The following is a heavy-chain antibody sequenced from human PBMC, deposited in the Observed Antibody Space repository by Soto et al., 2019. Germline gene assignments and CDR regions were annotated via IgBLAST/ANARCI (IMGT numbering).Heavy chain of an antibody. CDR2: TYHSGTT. V-gene: IGHV4-4*02. D-gene: IGHD6-19*01. Sequence: QVQLRESGPGLVRPSGTLSLTCAVYGDSINTSHWWSWVRQTPGKGLEWIGETYHSGTTNYNPSLKSRVTISMDKSKNLFSLKLSSVTAADTALYFCARQTNSSPARGPNWFDPWGQGALVTVSS. J-gene: IGHJ5*02. CDR1: GDSINTSHW. CDR3: ARQTNSSPARGPNWFDP.